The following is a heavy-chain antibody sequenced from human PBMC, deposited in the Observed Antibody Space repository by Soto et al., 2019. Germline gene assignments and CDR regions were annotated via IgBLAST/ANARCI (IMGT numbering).Heavy chain of an antibody. CDR2: IDPSDSYT. CDR3: VGIGSSWYGPYYGMDV. J-gene: IGHJ6*02. Sequence: PGESLKISCKGSGYSFTSYWISWVRQMPGTGLEWMGRIDPSDSYTNYSPSFHGHVTISADKSISTAYLQWSSLKASDTAMYYCVGIGSSWYGPYYGMDVWGQGTTVTVSS. D-gene: IGHD6-13*01. CDR1: GYSFTSYW. V-gene: IGHV5-10-1*01.